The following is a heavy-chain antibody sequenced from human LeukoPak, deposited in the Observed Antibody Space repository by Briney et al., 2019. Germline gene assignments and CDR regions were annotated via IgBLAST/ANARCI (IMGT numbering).Heavy chain of an antibody. D-gene: IGHD3-3*01. CDR1: GGSISISSYY. CDR2: IYYSGPT. V-gene: IGHV4-39*01. J-gene: IGHJ3*02. Sequence: PSETLSLTCTVSGGSISISSYYWGWIRQPPGKVLEWIPSIYYSGPTYYPPSLKSRVTISADTSKNQFYLQLSSLTAEDTAVYYCATHDFPGGGDAFDIWGPGTIVTASS. CDR3: ATHDFPGGGDAFDI.